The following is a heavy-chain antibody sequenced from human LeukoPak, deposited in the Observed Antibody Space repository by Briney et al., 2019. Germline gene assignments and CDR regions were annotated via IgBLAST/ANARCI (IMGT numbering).Heavy chain of an antibody. CDR1: GYALTEFS. CDR3: ATWYYYDSSDYYLADY. CDR2: FDPEDGET. V-gene: IGHV1-24*01. J-gene: IGHJ4*02. Sequence: ASVKVSCKVSGYALTEFSMHWVRQAPGKGLEWMGGFDPEDGETIYAQELQGRVTMTKDTSTDTAYMELSSLRSEDTAVYYCATWYYYDSSDYYLADYWGQGTLVTVSS. D-gene: IGHD3-22*01.